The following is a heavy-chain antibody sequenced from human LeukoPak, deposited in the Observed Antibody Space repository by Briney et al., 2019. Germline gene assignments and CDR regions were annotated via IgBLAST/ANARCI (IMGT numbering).Heavy chain of an antibody. CDR1: GFTFSGSW. J-gene: IGHJ4*02. D-gene: IGHD6-19*01. Sequence: GSLRLSCAASGFTFSGSWMTWIRQAPGKGLERVANIKEDGSDKYYVDSVKGRFTISRDNAKDSLYLQLNSLRAEDTALYYCARGRYTGGWYPDYFDYWGQGALVTVSS. CDR3: ARGRYTGGWYPDYFDY. V-gene: IGHV3-7*01. CDR2: IKEDGSDK.